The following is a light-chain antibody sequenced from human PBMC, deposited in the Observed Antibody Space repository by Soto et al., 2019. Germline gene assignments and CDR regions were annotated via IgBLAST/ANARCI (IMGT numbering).Light chain of an antibody. J-gene: IGLJ1*01. Sequence: QSALTQPPSISATPGQNVTTSCSGSYSNIETNYVSWYQQLPGTAPNLLIYDNTERPSAIPDRFSGSKSGSSATLGITGLQTGDEADYYCGTWDSSLSAGVFATGTKVTVL. CDR1: YSNIETNY. CDR2: DNT. CDR3: GTWDSSLSAGV. V-gene: IGLV1-51*01.